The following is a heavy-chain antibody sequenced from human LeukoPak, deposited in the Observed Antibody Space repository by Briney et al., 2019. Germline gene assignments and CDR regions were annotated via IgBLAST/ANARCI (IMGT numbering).Heavy chain of an antibody. D-gene: IGHD6-13*01. J-gene: IGHJ4*02. CDR3: ARGIAAALIFDY. V-gene: IGHV4-59*08. CDR2: VYYSGST. Sequence: PSETLSLTCVVSGGSVSGYYWGWIRQPPGRGLEWIGYVYYSGSTNYNPSFKSRITISVDTSRNQFSLKLSSVTAADTAVYYCARGIAAALIFDYWGQGTLVTVSS. CDR1: GGSVSGYY.